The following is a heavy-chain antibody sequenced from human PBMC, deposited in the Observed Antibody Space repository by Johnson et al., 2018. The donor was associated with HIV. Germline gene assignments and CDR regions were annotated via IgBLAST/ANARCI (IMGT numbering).Heavy chain of an antibody. J-gene: IGHJ3*02. Sequence: VQLVESGGGLIQPGGSLRLSCAASGFTVSSNYMNWVHQAPGKGLVWVSRMNGDGKSTTYADSVKGRFTISRDNAKNTLYLQMNSLRAEDTAVYYCAREQELIGELAFDIWGQGTMVTVSS. CDR1: GFTVSSNY. V-gene: IGHV3-74*01. CDR3: AREQELIGELAFDI. D-gene: IGHD6-13*01. CDR2: MNGDGKST.